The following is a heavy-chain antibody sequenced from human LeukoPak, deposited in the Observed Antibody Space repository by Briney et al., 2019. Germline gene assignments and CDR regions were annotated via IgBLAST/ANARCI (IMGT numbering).Heavy chain of an antibody. V-gene: IGHV3-49*04. J-gene: IGHJ6*02. CDR2: IRSKAYGGTT. D-gene: IGHD1-26*01. CDR3: TRDQYIVGATTNYYYYGMDV. CDR1: GFTFGDYA. Sequence: GGSLRLSCTASGFTFGDYAMSWVRQAPGKGLEWVGFIRSKAYGGTTEYAASVKGRFTISRDDSKSIAYLQMNSLKTEGTAVYYCTRDQYIVGATTNYYYYGMDVWGQGTTVTVSS.